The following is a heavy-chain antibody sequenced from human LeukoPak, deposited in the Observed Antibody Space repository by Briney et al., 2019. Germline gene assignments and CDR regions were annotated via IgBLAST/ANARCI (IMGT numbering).Heavy chain of an antibody. CDR1: GFTFSSYA. J-gene: IGHJ4*02. Sequence: GGSLRLSCAASGFTFSSYAMSWVRQAPGKGLEWVAVISYDGSNKYYADSMKGRFTISRDNSKNTLYLQMNSLRDEDTAVYYCAGANRKYYFDCWGQGTLVTVSS. CDR3: AGANRKYYFDC. D-gene: IGHD1-14*01. V-gene: IGHV3-30*03. CDR2: ISYDGSNK.